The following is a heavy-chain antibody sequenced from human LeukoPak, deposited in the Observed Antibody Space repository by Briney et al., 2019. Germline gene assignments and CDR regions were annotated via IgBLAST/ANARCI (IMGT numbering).Heavy chain of an antibody. CDR2: ISINRGNT. CDR3: ARDVGITVADSFDP. D-gene: IGHD6-19*01. CDR1: GYTSTNYG. V-gene: IGHV1-18*01. Sequence: GSVKVSCKASGYTSTNYGISWVRQAPGQGLEWMGWISINRGNTNYAQKFQGRVSMTTDTSTSTAYMELRGLRSDDTAMYYCARDVGITVADSFDPWGQGTLVTVSS. J-gene: IGHJ5*02.